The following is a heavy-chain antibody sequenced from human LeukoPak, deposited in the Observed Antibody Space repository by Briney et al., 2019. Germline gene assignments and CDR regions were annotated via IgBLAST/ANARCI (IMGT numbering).Heavy chain of an antibody. CDR3: ASAPYYYDSSGYSLGGMDV. CDR1: GGTFSSYA. J-gene: IGHJ6*02. D-gene: IGHD3-22*01. CDR2: IIPIFGTA. Sequence: ASVKVSCKASGGTFSSYAISWVRQAPGQGLEWMGGIIPIFGTANYAQKFQGRVTITADESTSTAYMELSSLRSEDTAAYYCASAPYYYDSSGYSLGGMDVWGQGTTVTVSS. V-gene: IGHV1-69*13.